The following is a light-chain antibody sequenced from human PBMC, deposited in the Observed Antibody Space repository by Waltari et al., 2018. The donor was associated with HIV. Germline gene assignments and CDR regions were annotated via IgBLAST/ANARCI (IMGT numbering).Light chain of an antibody. V-gene: IGLV3-19*01. CDR1: SVRSYY. CDR3: NSRDSSGHWF. CDR2: GEN. Sequence: SSELSQDPAVSVALGQTVRITCQGDSVRSYYASWYQQKPGKAPVLVVYGENNRPSGIPDRFSGSRSGNTASLTIAGAQTEDEADYYCNSRDSSGHWFFGGGTKVTVL. J-gene: IGLJ3*02.